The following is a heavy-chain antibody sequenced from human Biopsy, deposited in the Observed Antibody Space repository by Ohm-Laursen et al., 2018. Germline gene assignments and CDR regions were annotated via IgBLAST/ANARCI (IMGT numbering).Heavy chain of an antibody. J-gene: IGHJ6*02. CDR3: ARGSGYFKLDV. CDR2: INQSGST. V-gene: IGHV4-34*01. Sequence: GTLSLTCAVNGESSSGYFWNWIRQPPGKGLEWIGEINQSGSTKYNPSLKRRATLSADSSNSQFSLRLTSVTAADTAIYYCARGSGYFKLDVWDQGTTVTVSS. CDR1: GESSSGYF. D-gene: IGHD5-12*01.